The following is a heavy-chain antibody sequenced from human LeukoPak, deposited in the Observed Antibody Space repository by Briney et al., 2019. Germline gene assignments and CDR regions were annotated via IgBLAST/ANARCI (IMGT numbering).Heavy chain of an antibody. Sequence: SETLSLTFTVSGGSISSGSYYWSWIRQPAGKGLEWIGRIYTSGSTNYNPSLKSRVTISVDTSKNQFSLKLSSVTAADTAVYYCARGRYGSRSYLCDYWGQGTLVTVSS. V-gene: IGHV4-61*02. CDR1: GGSISSGSYY. CDR3: ARGRYGSRSYLCDY. D-gene: IGHD3-10*01. J-gene: IGHJ4*02. CDR2: IYTSGST.